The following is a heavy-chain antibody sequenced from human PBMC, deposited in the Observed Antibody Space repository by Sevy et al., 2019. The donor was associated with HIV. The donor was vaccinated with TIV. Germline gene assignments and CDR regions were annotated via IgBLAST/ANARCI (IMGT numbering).Heavy chain of an antibody. D-gene: IGHD6-19*01. V-gene: IGHV4-39*02. CDR2: IYYGGNT. CDR3: ATGRRSGSPFDS. J-gene: IGHJ4*02. Sequence: ETLSLTCIVSGGSVTTTGYYWGWVRQPPGKGLEWIGNIYYGGNTFYKPSLKSRVSISVDTSNNRFSLKLNSVTAADTAVYYCATGRRSGSPFDSWGQGTLVTVSS. CDR1: GGSVTTTGYY.